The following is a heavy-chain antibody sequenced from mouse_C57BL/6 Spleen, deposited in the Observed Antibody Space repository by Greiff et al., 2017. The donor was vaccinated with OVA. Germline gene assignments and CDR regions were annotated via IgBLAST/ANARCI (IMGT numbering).Heavy chain of an antibody. V-gene: IGHV5-6*01. CDR1: GFTFSSYG. J-gene: IGHJ2*01. D-gene: IGHD3-3*01. CDR2: ISSGGSYT. Sequence: EVMLVESGGDLVKPGGSLKLSCAASGFTFSSYGMSWVRQTPDKRLEWVATISSGGSYTYYPDSVKGRFTISRDNAKNTLYLQMSSLKSEDTAMYYCARHEGPPYYFDYWGQGTTLTVSS. CDR3: ARHEGPPYYFDY.